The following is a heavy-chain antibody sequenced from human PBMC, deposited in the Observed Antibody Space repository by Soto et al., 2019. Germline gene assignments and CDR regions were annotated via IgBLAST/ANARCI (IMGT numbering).Heavy chain of an antibody. Sequence: VSCKASGYSFTTYPIHWVRQAPGQTLEWMGWMNAGTGNTRYSQNFQGRVTITWDTSASTAYLQWSSLKASDTAMYFCLRYGGKNLDYWGQGTLVTVSS. D-gene: IGHD2-15*01. V-gene: IGHV1-3*01. CDR2: MNAGTGNT. CDR1: GYSFTTYP. CDR3: LRYGGKNLDY. J-gene: IGHJ4*02.